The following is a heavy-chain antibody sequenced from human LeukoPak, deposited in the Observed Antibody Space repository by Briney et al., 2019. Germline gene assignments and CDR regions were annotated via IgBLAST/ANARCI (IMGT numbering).Heavy chain of an antibody. D-gene: IGHD2-21*02. J-gene: IGHJ6*02. V-gene: IGHV1-69*13. CDR3: ARRDCGGDCSSAYYYYYGMDV. CDR2: IIPTLGTT. Sequence: GASVKVSCKASGGTFSRSAVSWVRQAPGQGLEWMGGIIPTLGTTNYGQKFQGRVTITADESTSTAYLEVSSLRSEDTAVYYCARRDCGGDCSSAYYYYYGMDVWGQRTTVIVSS. CDR1: GGTFSRSA.